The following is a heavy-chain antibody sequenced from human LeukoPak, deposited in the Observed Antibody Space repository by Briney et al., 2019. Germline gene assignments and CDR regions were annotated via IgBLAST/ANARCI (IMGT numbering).Heavy chain of an antibody. D-gene: IGHD4-17*01. Sequence: PGGSLRLSCAASGFTVSSNYMSWVRQAPGKGLEWVSVIYSGGSTYYADSVKGRFTISRDNSKNTLYLQMNSLRAEDTAVYYCATTTVTTDYYYYGMDVWGQGTTVTVSS. J-gene: IGHJ6*02. V-gene: IGHV3-66*01. CDR3: ATTTVTTDYYYYGMDV. CDR2: IYSGGST. CDR1: GFTVSSNY.